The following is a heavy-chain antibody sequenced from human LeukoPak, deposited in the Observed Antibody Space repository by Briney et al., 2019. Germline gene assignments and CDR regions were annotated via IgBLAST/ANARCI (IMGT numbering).Heavy chain of an antibody. V-gene: IGHV3-74*01. Sequence: PGGSLRLSCAASGFTFSRDWMHWVRQAPGRGLVWVSRINADESSTAYADSVKGRFTISRDSSKNTLFLHMNTLRAEDTAIYYCAKDRTVGASYWYFDLWGRGTLVTVSS. CDR3: AKDRTVGASYWYFDL. CDR2: INADESST. J-gene: IGHJ2*01. D-gene: IGHD1-26*01. CDR1: GFTFSRDW.